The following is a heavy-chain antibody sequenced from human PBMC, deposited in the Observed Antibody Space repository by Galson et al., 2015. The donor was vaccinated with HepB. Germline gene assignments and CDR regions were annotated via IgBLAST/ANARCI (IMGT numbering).Heavy chain of an antibody. Sequence: SLRLSCAASGFTVSSNYMSWVRQAPGKGLEWVSVIYSGGSTYYADSVKGRFTISRDNSKNTLYLQMNSLRAEDTAVYYCAREVETGMNAFFDYWGQGTLVTVSS. CDR1: GFTVSSNY. D-gene: IGHD1-1*01. CDR2: IYSGGST. CDR3: AREVETGMNAFFDY. J-gene: IGHJ4*02. V-gene: IGHV3-53*01.